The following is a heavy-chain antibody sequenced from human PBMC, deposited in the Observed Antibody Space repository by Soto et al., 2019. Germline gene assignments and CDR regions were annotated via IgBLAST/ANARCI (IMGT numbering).Heavy chain of an antibody. CDR2: ISAYNGNT. J-gene: IGHJ5*02. CDR1: GYTFTSYG. V-gene: IGHV1-18*01. D-gene: IGHD3-9*01. Sequence: GASLKVSCKASGYTFTSYGISWVRQAPGQGLEWMGWISAYNGNTNYAQKLQGRVTMTTDTSTSTAYMELRSLRSDDTAVYYCARAEGKNYDILTGPWGQGTLVTVSS. CDR3: ARAEGKNYDILTGP.